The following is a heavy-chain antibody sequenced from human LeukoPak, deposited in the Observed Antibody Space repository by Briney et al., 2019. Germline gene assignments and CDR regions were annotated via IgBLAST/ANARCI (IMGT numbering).Heavy chain of an antibody. Sequence: SETLSLTCAVYGGSFSGYYWSWIRQPPGKGLEWIGEINHSGSTNYNPSLKSRVTISVDTSKNQFSLKLSSVTAADTAVYYCARGGREGYSYGFAYGGQGTLVTVSS. D-gene: IGHD5-18*01. CDR3: ARGGREGYSYGFAY. V-gene: IGHV4-34*01. CDR1: GGSFSGYY. J-gene: IGHJ4*02. CDR2: INHSGST.